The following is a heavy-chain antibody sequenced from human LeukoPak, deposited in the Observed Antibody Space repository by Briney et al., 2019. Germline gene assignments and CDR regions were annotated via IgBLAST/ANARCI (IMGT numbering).Heavy chain of an antibody. CDR1: GGSTSSYY. D-gene: IGHD6-19*01. Sequence: PSETLSLTCTVSGGSTSSYYWSWIRQPPGKGLEWIGYIYYTGSTNYNPSLKSRVAISVDTSKNQFSLKLSSVTAADTAVYYCARHSTSGWNWFDPWGQGTLVTVSS. CDR2: IYYTGST. J-gene: IGHJ5*02. V-gene: IGHV4-59*08. CDR3: ARHSTSGWNWFDP.